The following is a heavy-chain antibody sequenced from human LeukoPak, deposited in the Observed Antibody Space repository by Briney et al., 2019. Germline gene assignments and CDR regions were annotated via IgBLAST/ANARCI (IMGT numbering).Heavy chain of an antibody. CDR3: ARWLHQQADMDV. CDR1: GDSVSSNSAA. CDR2: TYYRSKWFN. J-gene: IGHJ6*02. D-gene: IGHD5-24*01. Sequence: SQTLSLTFAISGDSVSSNSAAWNWIRQSPSRGLEWLGRTYYRSKWFNNYAISVKSRITIDPDTSKNQFSLQLNSVTPEDTAVYYCARWLHQQADMDVWGQGVTVTVSS. V-gene: IGHV6-1*01.